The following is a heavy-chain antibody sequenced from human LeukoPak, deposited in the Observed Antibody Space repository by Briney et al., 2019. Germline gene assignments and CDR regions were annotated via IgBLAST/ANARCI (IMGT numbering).Heavy chain of an antibody. CDR2: INHSGST. V-gene: IGHV4-34*01. CDR1: GGSFSGYY. Sequence: SETLSLTCAVYGGSFSGYYWSWIRQPPGKGLEWIGEINHSGSTNYNPSLKSRVTISVETSKNQFSLKLSSVTAADTAVYYCARLRGGYYFDLDYWGQGTLVTVSS. D-gene: IGHD3-3*01. CDR3: ARLRGGYYFDLDY. J-gene: IGHJ4*02.